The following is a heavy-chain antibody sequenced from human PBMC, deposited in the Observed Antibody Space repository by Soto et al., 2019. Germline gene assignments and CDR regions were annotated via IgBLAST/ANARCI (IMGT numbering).Heavy chain of an antibody. CDR3: ARASARFLEWLLFDY. V-gene: IGHV1-69*01. CDR1: GGTFSSYA. J-gene: IGHJ4*02. CDR2: IIPIFGTA. D-gene: IGHD3-3*01. Sequence: QVQLVQSGAEVKKPGSSVKVSCKASGGTFSSYAIGWVRQAPGQGLEWMGGIIPIFGTANYAQKFQGRVTITADESTSTAYMELSSLRSEDTAVYYCARASARFLEWLLFDYWGQGTLVTVSS.